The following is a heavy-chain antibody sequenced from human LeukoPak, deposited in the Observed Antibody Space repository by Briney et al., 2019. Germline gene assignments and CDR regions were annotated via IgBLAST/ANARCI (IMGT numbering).Heavy chain of an antibody. J-gene: IGHJ6*02. CDR2: IDSDGSTT. CDR3: ARTFSALYGMDV. Sequence: GGSLRLSCAASGFTFSSYSMHWVRQAPGKGPVWVSRIDSDGSTTNYADSVKGRFTISRDNAKNTLYLQMSSLRAEDTALYYCARTFSALYGMDVWGQGTTVTVSS. D-gene: IGHD2-15*01. CDR1: GFTFSSYS. V-gene: IGHV3-74*01.